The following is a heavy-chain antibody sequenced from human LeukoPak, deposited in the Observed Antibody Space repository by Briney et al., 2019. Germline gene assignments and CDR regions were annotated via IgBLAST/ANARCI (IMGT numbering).Heavy chain of an antibody. J-gene: IGHJ6*02. CDR3: ARDRYYGSGRTAMDV. D-gene: IGHD3-10*01. V-gene: IGHV1-46*04. Sequence: ASVTVSCKASGYTLTRYYVHWVRQAPGQGLEWMGIINPASGTTRYAQKLQGRVTLTRDTSTSTVHTELSSLRSEDTALYYCARDRYYGSGRTAMDVWGQGTTVTVSS. CDR2: INPASGTT. CDR1: GYTLTRYY.